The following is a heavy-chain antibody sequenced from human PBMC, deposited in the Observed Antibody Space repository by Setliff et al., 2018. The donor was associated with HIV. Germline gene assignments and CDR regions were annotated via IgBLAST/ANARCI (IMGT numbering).Heavy chain of an antibody. V-gene: IGHV4-4*07. Sequence: SETLSLTCTVSGGSFSTYYWSWIRQPAGEGLEYIGRVHSTGTTIYNPSLKSRVTISGDTSKNQFSLKMTSVTAADTAVFYRVRGVPLLPPHNWGQGTLVTVSS. CDR3: VRGVPLLPPHN. CDR2: VHSTGTT. CDR1: GGSFSTYY. D-gene: IGHD2-21*02. J-gene: IGHJ4*02.